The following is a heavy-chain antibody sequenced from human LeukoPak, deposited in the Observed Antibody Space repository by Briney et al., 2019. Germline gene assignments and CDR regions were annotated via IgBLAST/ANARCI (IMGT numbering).Heavy chain of an antibody. CDR2: ISSSSSYI. J-gene: IGHJ4*02. CDR1: GFTYSSYS. Sequence: PGGSLRLSCAASGFTYSSYSMNWVRQAPGKGLEWVSSISSSSSYIYYADSVKGRFTISRDNAKISLYLQMNSLRAEDTAVYYCARDRIVGATVFDYWGQGTLVTVSS. CDR3: ARDRIVGATVFDY. D-gene: IGHD1-26*01. V-gene: IGHV3-21*01.